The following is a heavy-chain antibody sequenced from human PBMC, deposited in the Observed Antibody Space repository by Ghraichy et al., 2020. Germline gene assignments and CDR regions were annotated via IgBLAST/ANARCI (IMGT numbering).Heavy chain of an antibody. V-gene: IGHV4-59*01. D-gene: IGHD1-1*01. Sequence: SETLSLTCTVSGGSISSYYWSWIRQPPGKGLEWIGYIYYSGSTNYNPSLKSRVTISVDTSKNQFSLKLSSVTAADTAVYYCARVKKTTGKKSIFDYWGQGTLVTVSS. CDR3: ARVKKTTGKKSIFDY. CDR2: IYYSGST. CDR1: GGSISSYY. J-gene: IGHJ4*02.